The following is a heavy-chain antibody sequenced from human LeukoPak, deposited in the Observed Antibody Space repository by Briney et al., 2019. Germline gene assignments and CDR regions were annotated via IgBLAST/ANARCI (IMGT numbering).Heavy chain of an antibody. CDR2: IYYSGST. J-gene: IGHJ5*02. CDR1: GGSISSYY. CDR3: ASMDCSSTSCYTSDGNWFDP. D-gene: IGHD2-2*02. Sequence: SETLSLTCTVSGGSISSYYWSWIRQPPGKGLEWIVNIYYSGSTNYNPSLKSRVTISVDTSKNQFSLKLSSVTAADTAVYYCASMDCSSTSCYTSDGNWFDPWGQGTLVTVSS. V-gene: IGHV4-59*12.